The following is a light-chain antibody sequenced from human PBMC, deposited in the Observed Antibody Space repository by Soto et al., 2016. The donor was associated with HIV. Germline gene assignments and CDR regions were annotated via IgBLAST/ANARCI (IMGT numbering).Light chain of an antibody. CDR1: QGISNY. V-gene: IGKV1-27*01. CDR2: AAS. CDR3: QKXNSALGXT. J-gene: IGKJ1*01. Sequence: DIQMTQSPSSLSASVGDRVTITCRASQGISNYLAWYQQKPGKVPKLLIYAASTLQSGVPSRFSGSGSGTDFTLTISSLQPEDVATYYCQKXNSALGXTFGQGTKVEIK.